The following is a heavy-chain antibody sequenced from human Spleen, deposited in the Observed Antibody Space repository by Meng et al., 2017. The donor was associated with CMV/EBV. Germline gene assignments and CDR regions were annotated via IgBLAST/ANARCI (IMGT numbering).Heavy chain of an antibody. CDR1: GYTFTGYY. D-gene: IGHD2/OR15-2a*01. CDR2: INPRSGGT. Sequence: ASVKVSCKASGYTFTGYYIHWVRQAPGQGLEWMGRINPRSGGTNYAQKFQGRVTMTRDTSISTAHMELRRLRSDDTAVYYCASGIAHQYYYGLDVWGQGTTVTVSS. V-gene: IGHV1-2*06. CDR3: ASGIAHQYYYGLDV. J-gene: IGHJ6*02.